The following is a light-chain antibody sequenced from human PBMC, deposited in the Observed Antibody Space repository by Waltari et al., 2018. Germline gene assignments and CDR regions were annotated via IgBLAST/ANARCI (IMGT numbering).Light chain of an antibody. J-gene: IGKJ1*01. CDR2: GAS. CDR1: QSVGRA. CDR3: QHYVRLPVT. Sequence: EIVLTQSPVTLSMSPGESATLSCWASQSVGRALAWYQQKPGQAPRLLIYGASIRAAGIPDRFSGSGSGTDFSLTINRLEAEDFTVYYCQHYVRLPVTFGQGTKVELK. V-gene: IGKV3-20*01.